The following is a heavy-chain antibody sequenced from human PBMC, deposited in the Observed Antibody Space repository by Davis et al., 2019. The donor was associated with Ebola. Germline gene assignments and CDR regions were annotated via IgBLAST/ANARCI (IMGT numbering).Heavy chain of an antibody. CDR2: IHYLGNT. CDR1: GGSINTYF. D-gene: IGHD6-6*01. V-gene: IGHV4-59*12. J-gene: IGHJ4*02. CDR3: ARGKRSLAARPMYYFDY. Sequence: SETLSLTCTVSGGSINTYFWRWIRQPPGKGLEWIGNIHYLGNTNYNPSLKSRVTISVDRSKNQFSLKLSSVTAADTAVYYCARGKRSLAARPMYYFDYWGQGTLVTVSS.